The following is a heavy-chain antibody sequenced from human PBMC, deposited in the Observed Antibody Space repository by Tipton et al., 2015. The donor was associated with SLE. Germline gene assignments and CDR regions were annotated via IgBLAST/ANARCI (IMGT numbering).Heavy chain of an antibody. Sequence: TLSLTCAVSGYSISSGYYWGWIRQPPGKGLEWIGSIYYSGSTYHNPSLKSRVTISVDTSKNQFSLKLSSVTAADTAVYYCAREGLGNGFDIWGQGTMVTVSS. V-gene: IGHV4-38-2*02. D-gene: IGHD7-27*01. CDR2: IYYSGST. CDR1: GYSISSGYY. CDR3: AREGLGNGFDI. J-gene: IGHJ3*02.